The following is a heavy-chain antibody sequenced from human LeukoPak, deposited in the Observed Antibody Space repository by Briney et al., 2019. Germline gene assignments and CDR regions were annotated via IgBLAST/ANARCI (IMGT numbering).Heavy chain of an antibody. J-gene: IGHJ4*02. Sequence: SETLSLTCTVSGGSISSYYWSWIRQPPGKGLEWIGYIYYSGSTNYNPSLKSRVTISVDTSKNQFSLKLSSVTAADTAVYYCARGSSTSGYSSSWSTRYFDYWGQGTLVTVSS. V-gene: IGHV4-59*01. CDR1: GGSISSYY. CDR2: IYYSGST. D-gene: IGHD6-13*01. CDR3: ARGSSTSGYSSSWSTRYFDY.